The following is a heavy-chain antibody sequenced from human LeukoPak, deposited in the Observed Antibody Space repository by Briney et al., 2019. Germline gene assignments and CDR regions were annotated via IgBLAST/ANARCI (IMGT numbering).Heavy chain of an antibody. CDR3: ARRRQLQWRNDAFNI. V-gene: IGHV5-51*01. Sequence: GESLKISCKGSGYNLTNYWIGWVRQMPGKGLEWMGIIYLGDSDTKYSPSFQGQVTISADRSISTAYLQWSSLQASDTAVYFCARRRQLQWRNDAFNIWGQGTMVTVSS. CDR2: IYLGDSDT. D-gene: IGHD5-24*01. CDR1: GYNLTNYW. J-gene: IGHJ3*02.